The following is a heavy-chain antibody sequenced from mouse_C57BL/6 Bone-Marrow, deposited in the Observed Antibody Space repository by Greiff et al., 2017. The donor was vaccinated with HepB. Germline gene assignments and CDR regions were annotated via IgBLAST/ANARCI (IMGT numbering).Heavy chain of an antibody. CDR3: AIIYYDYDWDWYFDV. CDR2: FHPYNDDT. J-gene: IGHJ1*03. CDR1: GYTFTTYP. V-gene: IGHV1-47*01. Sequence: QVHVKQSGAELVKPGASVKMSCKASGYTFTTYPIEWMKQNHGKSLEWIGNFHPYNDDTKYNEKFKGKATLTVEKSSSTVYLELSRLTSDDSAVYYCAIIYYDYDWDWYFDVWGTGTTVTVSS. D-gene: IGHD2-4*01.